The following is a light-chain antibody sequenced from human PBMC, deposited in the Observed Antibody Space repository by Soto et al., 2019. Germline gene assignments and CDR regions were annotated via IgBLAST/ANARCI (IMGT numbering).Light chain of an antibody. V-gene: IGKV1-33*01. CDR3: QKCAYHPI. Sequence: DIQMTQSPSSLSASVGDRVTITCQASHDITSYLNWYQHKPGKAPKLLIYDASILEAGVPSRFSGSGSRTDFTFTISSLLPEDVATYYLQKCAYHPIFGPGTKVDFK. J-gene: IGKJ3*01. CDR2: DAS. CDR1: HDITSY.